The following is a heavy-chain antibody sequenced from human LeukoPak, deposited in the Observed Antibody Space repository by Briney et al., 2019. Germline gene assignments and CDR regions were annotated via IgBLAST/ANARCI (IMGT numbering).Heavy chain of an antibody. Sequence: SETLSLTCAVYGGSFSGYYWSWIRQPPGKGLEWIGEINHSGSTNYNPSLKSRVTISVDTSKNQFSLKLSSVTAADTAVYYCASMFSTFTVTTPWGQGTLVTVSS. V-gene: IGHV4-34*01. CDR3: ASMFSTFTVTTP. J-gene: IGHJ5*02. CDR1: GGSFSGYY. CDR2: INHSGST. D-gene: IGHD4-17*01.